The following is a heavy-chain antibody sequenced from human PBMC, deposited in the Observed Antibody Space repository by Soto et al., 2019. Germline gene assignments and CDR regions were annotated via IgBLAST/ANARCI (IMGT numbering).Heavy chain of an antibody. D-gene: IGHD3-3*01. CDR1: GGTFSSYA. V-gene: IGHV1-69*01. J-gene: IGHJ6*02. CDR3: ARFGRNTICGGVVEWACYCGIDV. CDR2: IIPIFGTA. Sequence: QVQLVQSGAEGKKPGSSVTVSCNASGGTFSSYASSWVRQAPGHGLDWMGGIIPIFGTANYAQKYQGRITITADESTSTAYMELSSMETEDTSVYSCARFGRNTICGGVVEWACYCGIDVWGQGTTVTVTS.